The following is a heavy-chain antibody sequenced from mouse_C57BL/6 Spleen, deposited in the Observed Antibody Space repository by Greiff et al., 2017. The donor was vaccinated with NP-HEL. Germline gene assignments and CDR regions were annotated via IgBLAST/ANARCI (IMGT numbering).Heavy chain of an antibody. J-gene: IGHJ4*01. CDR2: INPNNGGT. CDR1: GYTFTDYN. V-gene: IGHV1-22*01. Sequence: EVKLVESGPELVKPGASVKMSCKASGYTFTDYNMHWVKQSHGKSLEWIGYINPNNGGTSYIQKFKGKATLTVNKSSSTAYMELRSLTSEDSAVYYCARKIYYGYDDKGLDAMDYWGQGTSVTVSS. CDR3: ARKIYYGYDDKGLDAMDY. D-gene: IGHD2-2*01.